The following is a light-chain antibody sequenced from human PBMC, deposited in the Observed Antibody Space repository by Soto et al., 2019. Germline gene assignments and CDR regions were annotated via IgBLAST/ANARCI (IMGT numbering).Light chain of an antibody. Sequence: QSALTQPATVSGSPVQPITISCPGTSSDVGGYDYVSWYQQHPGKVPKLIIYEVSIRSSGVSNRFSASKSANTASLTISGLQPEDEADYYCSSFTRSGTLFGGGTKLTGL. CDR3: SSFTRSGTL. CDR1: SSDVGGYDY. J-gene: IGLJ3*02. V-gene: IGLV2-14*01. CDR2: EVS.